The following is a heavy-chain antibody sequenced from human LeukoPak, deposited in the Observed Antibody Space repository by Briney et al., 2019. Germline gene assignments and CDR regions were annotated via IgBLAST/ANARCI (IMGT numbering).Heavy chain of an antibody. Sequence: GASVKVSCKASGGTLNTHIFTWVRQAPGQGLEWMGKITPIIDSSKYAPQFQGRLTITADKYTGTVYMDLTSLRSDDTAVYYCARVNLRGSQYNWFDPRGQGTLVTVSS. V-gene: IGHV1-69*08. J-gene: IGHJ5*02. CDR2: ITPIIDSS. D-gene: IGHD3-10*01. CDR3: ARVNLRGSQYNWFDP. CDR1: GGTLNTHI.